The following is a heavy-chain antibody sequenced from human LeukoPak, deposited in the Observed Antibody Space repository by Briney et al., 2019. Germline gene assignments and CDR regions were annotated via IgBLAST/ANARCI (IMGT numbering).Heavy chain of an antibody. D-gene: IGHD6-13*01. Sequence: SETLSLTCTVSGGSISSYYWSWIRQPPGKGLEWVGYIYFTGSTNYNPSLKSRVTISVDKSKNQFSLKLSSVTAADTAVYYCARLIAAAGTGDYWGQGTLVTVSS. J-gene: IGHJ4*02. CDR2: IYFTGST. CDR1: GGSISSYY. V-gene: IGHV4-59*12. CDR3: ARLIAAAGTGDY.